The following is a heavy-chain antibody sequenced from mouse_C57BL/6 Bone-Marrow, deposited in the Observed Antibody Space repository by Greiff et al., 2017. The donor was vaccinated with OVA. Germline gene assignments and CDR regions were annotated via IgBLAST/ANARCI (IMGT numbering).Heavy chain of an antibody. D-gene: IGHD1-1*02. CDR3: ARWFYAMDY. J-gene: IGHJ4*01. V-gene: IGHV5-16*01. Sequence: EVKLVESEGGLVQPGSSMKLSRTASGFRSLSYSMAWVRQVPEKGLEWVANINYDGSSTYYLDSLKSRFIISRDNAKNILYLQMSSLKSEDTATYYCARWFYAMDYWGQGTSVTVSS. CDR1: GFRSLSYS. CDR2: INYDGSST.